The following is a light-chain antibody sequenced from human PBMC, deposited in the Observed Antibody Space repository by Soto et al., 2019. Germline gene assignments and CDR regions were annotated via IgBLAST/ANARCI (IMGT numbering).Light chain of an antibody. CDR1: QGISNY. V-gene: IGKV1-27*01. J-gene: IGKJ3*01. CDR2: AAS. CDR3: QKYDSAPET. Sequence: DIQMTQSPSSLSASVGDRVTITCRASQGISNYLAWYQQKPGQVPKLLIYAASTLQSGVPFRFSCSGFGTDFALTISILQPEAVATYYCQKYDSAPETFGPGTKVDIK.